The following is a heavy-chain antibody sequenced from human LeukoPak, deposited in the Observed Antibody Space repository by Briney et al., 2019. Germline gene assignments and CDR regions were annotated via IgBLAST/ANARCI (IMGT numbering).Heavy chain of an antibody. V-gene: IGHV1-69*01. CDR2: IIPIFGTA. J-gene: IGHJ5*02. Sequence: GSSVKVSCKASGGTFSSYAISWVRQAPGQGLEWMGGIIPIFGTANYAQKLQGRVTITADESTSTAYMELSSLRSEDTAVYYCAASYGDYAWFDPWGQGTLATVSS. CDR1: GGTFSSYA. CDR3: AASYGDYAWFDP. D-gene: IGHD4-17*01.